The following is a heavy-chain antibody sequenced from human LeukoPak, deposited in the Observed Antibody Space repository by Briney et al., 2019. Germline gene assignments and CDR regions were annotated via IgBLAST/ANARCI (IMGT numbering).Heavy chain of an antibody. Sequence: SETLSLTCTVSGGSISSYYWSWIRQPPGKGLEWIGDIYYSGSTNYNPSLKSRVTISVDTSKNQFSLKLNSVTAADTAVYYCARGGNKWELDNWFDPWGQGTLVTVSS. CDR2: IYYSGST. D-gene: IGHD1-26*01. CDR3: ARGGNKWELDNWFDP. V-gene: IGHV4-59*12. J-gene: IGHJ5*02. CDR1: GGSISSYY.